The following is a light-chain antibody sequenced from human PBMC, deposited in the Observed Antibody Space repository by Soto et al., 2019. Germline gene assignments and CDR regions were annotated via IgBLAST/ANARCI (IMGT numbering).Light chain of an antibody. V-gene: IGKV1-5*01. J-gene: IGKJ1*01. CDR3: QQYNSYWT. CDR2: DAS. CDR1: QNINNY. Sequence: DIQMTQSPSSLSASAGDRVTITFQASQNINNYLNWYQQKPGKAPKLLIYDASSLESGVPSRFSGSGSGTEFTLTISSLQPDDFATYYCQQYNSYWTFGQGTKWIS.